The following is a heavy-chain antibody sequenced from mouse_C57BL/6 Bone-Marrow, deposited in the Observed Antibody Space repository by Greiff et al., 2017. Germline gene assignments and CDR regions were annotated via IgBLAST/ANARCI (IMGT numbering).Heavy chain of an antibody. CDR2: IYPGDGDT. Sequence: VQLQQSGPELVKPGASVKISCKASGYAFSSSWMNWVKQRPGKGLEWIGRIYPGDGDTNYNGKFKGKATLTADKSSSTAYMQLSSLTSEDSAVYFCARDSSGSYYYAMDYWGQGTSVTVSS. CDR3: ARDSSGSYYYAMDY. V-gene: IGHV1-82*01. D-gene: IGHD3-2*02. J-gene: IGHJ4*01. CDR1: GYAFSSSW.